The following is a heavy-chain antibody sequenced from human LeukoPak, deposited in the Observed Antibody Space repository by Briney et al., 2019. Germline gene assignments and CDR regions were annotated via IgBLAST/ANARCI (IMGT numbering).Heavy chain of an antibody. CDR2: IIPKLGIA. Sequence: SVKVSCKASGGTIINYAINWVRQAPGQGLEWMGRIIPKLGIANYAQKVQGRVTITADKSTSTAYMELSSLRSEDTAVYYCAGSIAAAYSPFDDWGQGTQVTVSS. CDR1: GGTIINYA. V-gene: IGHV1-69*04. D-gene: IGHD6-13*01. J-gene: IGHJ4*02. CDR3: AGSIAAAYSPFDD.